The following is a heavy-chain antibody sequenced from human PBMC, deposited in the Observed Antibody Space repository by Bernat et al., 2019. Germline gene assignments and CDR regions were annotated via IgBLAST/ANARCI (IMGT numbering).Heavy chain of an antibody. CDR1: GGTFSSYA. CDR2: IIPIFGTA. Sequence: QVQLVQSGAEVKKPGSSVKVSCKASGGTFSSYAISWVRQAPGQGLEWMGGIIPIFGTANYAQKFQGRVTITADESTSTAYMELSSLRSEDTAVYYCAREKNSSSWYWSYYYYYYMDVWGKGTTVTVSS. J-gene: IGHJ6*03. V-gene: IGHV1-69*01. CDR3: AREKNSSSWYWSYYYYYYMDV. D-gene: IGHD6-13*01.